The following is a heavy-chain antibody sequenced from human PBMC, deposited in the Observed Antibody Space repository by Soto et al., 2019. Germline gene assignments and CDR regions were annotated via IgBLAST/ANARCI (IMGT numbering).Heavy chain of an antibody. CDR2: IYTAGGT. CDR1: GFTVSNTY. Sequence: GGSLRLSCAASGFTVSNTYMTWFRQPPGKGLECVSVIYTAGGTNYADSVKGRFIISRDNSKNTLYLQMNSLRAEDTAVYYCARALPVAKGGFDPWGQGTLVTVSS. J-gene: IGHJ5*02. V-gene: IGHV3-53*01. CDR3: ARALPVAKGGFDP. D-gene: IGHD2-2*01.